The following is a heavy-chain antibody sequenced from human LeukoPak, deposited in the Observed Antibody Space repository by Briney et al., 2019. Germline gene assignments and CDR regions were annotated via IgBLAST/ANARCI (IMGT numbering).Heavy chain of an antibody. CDR3: AKDRLYHYDYVWGSSAYFDY. Sequence: GGSLRLSCAASGFTFSSYAMSWVRQAPGKGLEWVSAISGSGGSTYYADSVKGRFTISRDNSKNTVYLQMNSLRAEDTAVYYCAKDRLYHYDYVWGSSAYFDYWGQGTLVTVSS. J-gene: IGHJ4*02. CDR1: GFTFSSYA. V-gene: IGHV3-23*01. D-gene: IGHD3-16*01. CDR2: ISGSGGST.